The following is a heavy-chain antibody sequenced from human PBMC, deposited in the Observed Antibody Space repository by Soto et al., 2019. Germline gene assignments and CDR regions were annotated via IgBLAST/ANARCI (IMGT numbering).Heavy chain of an antibody. CDR2: FYDSGST. D-gene: IGHD2-15*01. CDR3: ARASGCSDGSCAFDP. CDR1: GASINNYY. J-gene: IGHJ5*02. V-gene: IGHV4-59*01. Sequence: PSETLSLTCTVSGASINNYYWGWIRQPPGKGLEWIGYFYDSGSTHYNPSLESRVTISEDTSKNQFSLRLTSVTAADTAVYYCARASGCSDGSCAFDPWGQGTLVTVSS.